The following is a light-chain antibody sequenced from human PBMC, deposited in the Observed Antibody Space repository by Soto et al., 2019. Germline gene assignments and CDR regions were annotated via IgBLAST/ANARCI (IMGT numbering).Light chain of an antibody. J-gene: IGKJ2*01. CDR3: HQYGYAWDT. CDR2: AAS. Sequence: EIVLTQSPGTLSLSPGERATLSCRASQSVTSNYLAWYQHKPGQAPRLLISAASSRATGIPDRFSGSGTGTDFTLTISRLEPEYFAVYYCHQYGYAWDTFGQGTKLEIK. V-gene: IGKV3-20*01. CDR1: QSVTSNY.